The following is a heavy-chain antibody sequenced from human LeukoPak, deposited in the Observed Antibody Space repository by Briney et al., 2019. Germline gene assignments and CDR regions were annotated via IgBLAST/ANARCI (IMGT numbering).Heavy chain of an antibody. CDR2: IYYSGSS. D-gene: IGHD3-3*01. Sequence: SETLSLTCTVSGGSINSYYWSWLRQPPGKGLEWIGEIYYSGSSDYKPALKGRLTISVDTSKNQVSLMLSSVTAADTAVYFCARGPSGYYTYFDYWGQGTLVTVSS. CDR3: ARGPSGYYTYFDY. V-gene: IGHV4-59*01. CDR1: GGSINSYY. J-gene: IGHJ4*02.